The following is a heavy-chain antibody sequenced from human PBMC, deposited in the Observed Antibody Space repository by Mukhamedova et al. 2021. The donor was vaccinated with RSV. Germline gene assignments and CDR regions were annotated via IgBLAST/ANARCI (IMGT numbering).Heavy chain of an antibody. Sequence: APGKGLEWVAVIWYDGSNKYYADSVKGRFTISRDNSKNTLYLQMNSLRAEATAVYYCARDVAYDSSGWIGYWGQGTLVTVSS. CDR2: IWYDGSNK. J-gene: IGHJ4*02. D-gene: IGHD3-22*01. CDR3: ARDVAYDSSGWIGY. V-gene: IGHV3-33*01.